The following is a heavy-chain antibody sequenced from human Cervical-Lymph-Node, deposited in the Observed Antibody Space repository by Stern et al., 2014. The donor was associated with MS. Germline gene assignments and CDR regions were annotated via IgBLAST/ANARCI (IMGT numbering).Heavy chain of an antibody. J-gene: IGHJ4*02. Sequence: QVQLQQWGAGLLKPSETLSLTCAVYGGSFSGYYWSWIRQPPGKGLEWIGEINHSGSTNSTPSLKSRVTISVDTSKNQFSLKLSSVTAADTAVYYCARKRLLVSDYWGQGTLVTVSS. D-gene: IGHD6-13*01. V-gene: IGHV4-34*01. CDR1: GGSFSGYY. CDR3: ARKRLLVSDY. CDR2: INHSGST.